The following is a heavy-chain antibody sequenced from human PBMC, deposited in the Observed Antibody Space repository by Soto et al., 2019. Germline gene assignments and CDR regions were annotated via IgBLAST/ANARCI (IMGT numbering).Heavy chain of an antibody. CDR2: ISYSGST. D-gene: IGHD3-3*01. V-gene: IGHV4-59*01. CDR3: ARHYTSDPFDY. Sequence: PSETLSLTCTVSGASISNYYWSWIRQPPGKGLEWIGYISYSGSTNYNPSLKSRVTISVDTSKSQFSLKLSSVTAADTAVYYCARHYTSDPFDYWAQGTLVTVSS. J-gene: IGHJ4*01. CDR1: GASISNYY.